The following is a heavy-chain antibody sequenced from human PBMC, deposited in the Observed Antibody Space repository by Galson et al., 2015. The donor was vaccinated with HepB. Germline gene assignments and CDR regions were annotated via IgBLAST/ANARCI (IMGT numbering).Heavy chain of an antibody. J-gene: IGHJ4*02. CDR3: AKGYDSSGYCDY. V-gene: IGHV3-30*18. CDR1: GFTFSSYG. D-gene: IGHD3-22*01. Sequence: SLRLSCAASGFTFSSYGMHWVRQAPGKGLEWVAVISYDGSNKYYADSVKGRFTISRDNSKNTLYLQMNSLRAEDTAVYYCAKGYDSSGYCDYWGQGTLVTVSS. CDR2: ISYDGSNK.